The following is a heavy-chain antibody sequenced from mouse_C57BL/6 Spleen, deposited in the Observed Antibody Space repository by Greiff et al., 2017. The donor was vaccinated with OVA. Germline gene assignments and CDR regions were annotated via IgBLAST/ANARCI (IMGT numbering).Heavy chain of an antibody. J-gene: IGHJ1*03. CDR1: GYTFTSYW. CDR2: IDPSDSYT. V-gene: IGHV1-69*01. CDR3: ARGVLRPYWYVDV. Sequence: QVQLQQPGAELVMPGASVKLSCKASGYTFTSYWMHWVKQRPGPGLEWIGEIDPSDSYTNYNQKFKGKSTLTVDKSSSTGYRQLSSLTSEDYAVYYCARGVLRPYWYVDVWGTGTTGTVSS. D-gene: IGHD1-2*01.